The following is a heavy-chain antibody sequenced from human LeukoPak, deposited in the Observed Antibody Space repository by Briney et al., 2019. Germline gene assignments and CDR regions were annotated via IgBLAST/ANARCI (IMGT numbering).Heavy chain of an antibody. CDR3: ARDLFLYREAYCGGDCYGGPIDY. CDR2: ISSNGGST. V-gene: IGHV3-64*01. D-gene: IGHD2-21*02. CDR1: GFTFSSYA. Sequence: PGRSLRLSCAASGFTFSSYAMHWVRQAPGKGLEYVSAISSNGGSTYYANSVKGRFTISRGNSKNTLYLQMGSLRAEDMAVYYCARDLFLYREAYCGGDCYGGPIDYWGQGTLVTVSS. J-gene: IGHJ4*02.